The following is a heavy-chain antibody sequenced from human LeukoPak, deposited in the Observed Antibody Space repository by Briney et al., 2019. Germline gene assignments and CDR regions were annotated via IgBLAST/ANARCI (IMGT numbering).Heavy chain of an antibody. D-gene: IGHD2-2*01. CDR1: GSIFTSYW. J-gene: IGHJ5*02. CDR3: ARQGDIVVVPAAMAWFDP. Sequence: GASLQISCKGSGSIFTSYWIGWVRQLPGKGLEWMGITYPGDSDTRYSPSFQGQVTISADKPISTAYLQWSSLKASDTAMYYCARQGDIVVVPAAMAWFDPWGQGTLVTVSS. V-gene: IGHV5-51*01. CDR2: TYPGDSDT.